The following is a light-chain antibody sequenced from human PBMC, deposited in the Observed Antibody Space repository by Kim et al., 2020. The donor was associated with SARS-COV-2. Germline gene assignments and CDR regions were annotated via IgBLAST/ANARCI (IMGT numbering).Light chain of an antibody. V-gene: IGKV1-39*01. CDR3: QQSYSTRRMT. CDR2: AAS. Sequence: DIQMTQSPSSLSASVGDRVTITCRASQSISSYLNWYQQKPGKAPKLLIYAASSLQSGVPSRFSGSGSGTDFTLTISSLQPEDFATYYCQQSYSTRRMTFGQVTRLEIK. CDR1: QSISSY. J-gene: IGKJ5*01.